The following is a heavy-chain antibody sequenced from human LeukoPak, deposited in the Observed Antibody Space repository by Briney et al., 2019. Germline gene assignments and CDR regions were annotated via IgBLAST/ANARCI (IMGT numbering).Heavy chain of an antibody. CDR3: ASYSGYAQ. D-gene: IGHD5-12*01. V-gene: IGHV1-8*03. CDR2: MNPNSGNT. CDR1: GYTFTSYD. J-gene: IGHJ4*02. Sequence: ASVKVSCKASGYTFTSYDVNWVRQATGQGLEWMGWMNPNSGNTGYAQKFQGRVTISRNTSITAAYMELSGLTSEDTAVYYCASYSGYAQWGQGTLVTVSS.